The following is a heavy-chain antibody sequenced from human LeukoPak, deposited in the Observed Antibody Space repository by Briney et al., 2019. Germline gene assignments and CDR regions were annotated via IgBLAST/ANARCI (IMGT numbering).Heavy chain of an antibody. CDR2: INHSGST. V-gene: IGHV4-34*01. D-gene: IGHD3-3*01. CDR3: ARILRGAFYYYYYMDV. CDR1: GGFFSGYY. Sequence: SETLSLTCAVYGGFFSGYYWRWIRQPPGKGLEWIGEINHSGSTNYNPSLKSRVTISVDTSKNQFSLKLSSVTAAVTAVYYCARILRGAFYYYYYMDVWGKGTTVTVSS. J-gene: IGHJ6*03.